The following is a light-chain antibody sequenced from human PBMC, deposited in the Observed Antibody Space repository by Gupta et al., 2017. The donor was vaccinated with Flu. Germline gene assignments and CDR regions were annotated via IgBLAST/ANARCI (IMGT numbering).Light chain of an antibody. J-gene: IGKJ2*01. CDR2: DAS. CDR3: QKRGNWPPYT. V-gene: IGKV3-11*01. CDR1: QSVSTY. Sequence: EIELTQSPATLSLSPGERATLSCRASQSVSTYLAWYQKKPGQAPRLLIYDASNRATGIPARFSGSGSGTDFTLTISSLEPEDFAVYYCQKRGNWPPYTFGQGTRLEI.